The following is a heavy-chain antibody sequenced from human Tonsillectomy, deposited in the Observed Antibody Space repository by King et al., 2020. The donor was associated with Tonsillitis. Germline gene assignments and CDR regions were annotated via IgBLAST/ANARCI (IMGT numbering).Heavy chain of an antibody. CDR2: ISYDGSNK. CDR1: GFTFSSYG. D-gene: IGHD2-15*01. Sequence: HVQLVESGGGVVQPGRSLRLSCAASGFTFSSYGMHWVRQAPGKGLEWVAVISYDGSNKYYADSVKGRFTISRDNSKNTLYLQMNSLRAEDTAVYYCAKEEPYRSGGSCYSGDAFDIWGQGTMVTVSS. CDR3: AKEEPYRSGGSCYSGDAFDI. J-gene: IGHJ3*02. V-gene: IGHV3-30*18.